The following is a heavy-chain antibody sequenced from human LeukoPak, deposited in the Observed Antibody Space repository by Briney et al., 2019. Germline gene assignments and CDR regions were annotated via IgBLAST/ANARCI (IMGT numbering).Heavy chain of an antibody. Sequence: ASVKVSCKASGYTFTGYYMHWVRQAPGQGLEWMGWINPNSGGTNYAQKFQGRVTMTRDTSISTAYMELSRLRSDDTAVYYCARDWSRGSMIVGAKYYFDYWGQGTLVTVSS. D-gene: IGHD1-26*01. CDR2: INPNSGGT. CDR3: ARDWSRGSMIVGAKYYFDY. V-gene: IGHV1-2*02. J-gene: IGHJ4*02. CDR1: GYTFTGYY.